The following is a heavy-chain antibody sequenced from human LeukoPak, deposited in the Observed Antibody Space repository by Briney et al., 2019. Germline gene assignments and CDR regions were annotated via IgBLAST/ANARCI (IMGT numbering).Heavy chain of an antibody. V-gene: IGHV3-30*02. CDR3: AKRGPGYSSSWYVYYYMDV. CDR2: IRYDGSNK. Sequence: QPGGSLRLSCAASGFTFSSYGMHWVRQAPGKGLEWVAFIRYDGSNKYYADSVKGRFTISRDNSKNTLYLQMNSLRAEDTAVYYCAKRGPGYSSSWYVYYYMDVWGNGTTVTVSS. CDR1: GFTFSSYG. D-gene: IGHD6-13*01. J-gene: IGHJ6*03.